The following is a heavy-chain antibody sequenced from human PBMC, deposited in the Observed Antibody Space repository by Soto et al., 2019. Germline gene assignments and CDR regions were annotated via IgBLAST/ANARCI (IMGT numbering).Heavy chain of an antibody. CDR2: ITSKGGNT. CDR1: GFTFSSYA. CDR3: ARRIPISYGMDV. Sequence: EVQLVESGGGLVQPGGSLRLSCAASGFTFSSYAMHWVRQAPGKGLEYVSDITSKGGNTDYASSVKGRFTISRDNSQNTPYAPMGSLRPQGLAVDYWARRIPISYGMDVRGQGTTVTVSS. D-gene: IGHD2-21*01. J-gene: IGHJ6*02. V-gene: IGHV3-64*01.